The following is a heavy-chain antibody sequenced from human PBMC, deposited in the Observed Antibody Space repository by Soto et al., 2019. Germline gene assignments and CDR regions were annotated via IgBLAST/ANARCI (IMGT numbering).Heavy chain of an antibody. D-gene: IGHD4-17*01. J-gene: IGHJ4*02. V-gene: IGHV4-4*07. CDR1: GGSISGYY. CDR3: ARWGDYGGNSKYYFDY. CDR2: IYTSGST. Sequence: QVQLQESGPGLVKPSETLSLTCTVSGGSISGYYWSWIRQPAGKGLEWIGRIYTSGSTSYNPSLKSRVTMSVDTSKNQFFLKLTSVTAADTAVYYCARWGDYGGNSKYYFDYWGQGTLVTVSS.